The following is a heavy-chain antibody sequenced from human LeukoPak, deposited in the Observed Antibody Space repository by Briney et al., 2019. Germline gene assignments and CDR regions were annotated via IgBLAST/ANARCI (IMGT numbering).Heavy chain of an antibody. CDR3: AKPFHGRGPFDY. J-gene: IGHJ4*02. V-gene: IGHV3-9*01. Sequence: GGSLRLSCAASGFTFDDYAMHWVRQAPGKGLEWVSGISWNSGSIGYADSVKGRFTISRDNAKNSLYLQMNSLRAEDTALYYCAKPFHGRGPFDYWGQGTLVTVSS. CDR2: ISWNSGSI. CDR1: GFTFDDYA. D-gene: IGHD5-12*01.